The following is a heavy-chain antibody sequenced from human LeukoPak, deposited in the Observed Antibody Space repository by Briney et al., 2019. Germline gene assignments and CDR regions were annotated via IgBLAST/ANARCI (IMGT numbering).Heavy chain of an antibody. CDR2: ISDSGGNT. D-gene: IGHD4-17*01. V-gene: IGHV3-23*01. CDR3: AHYADYVGFDY. Sequence: GGPLRLSCAPSEFPLSSYPMSWSPQAQGKGLDGVSAISDSGGNTYYAYSVKGRFTISRDNSKNTLYLQLNSLRAEDMAVFYCAHYADYVGFDYWGQGTLVTVSS. J-gene: IGHJ4*02. CDR1: EFPLSSYP.